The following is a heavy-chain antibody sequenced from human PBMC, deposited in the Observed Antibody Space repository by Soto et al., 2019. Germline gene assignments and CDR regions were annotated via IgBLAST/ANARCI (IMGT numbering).Heavy chain of an antibody. CDR2: MNPNSGNT. J-gene: IGHJ6*02. Sequence: VASVKVSCKASGYTFTSYDTNWVRQATGQGLEWMGWMNPNSGNTGYAQKFQGRVTMTRNTSISTAYMELSSLRSEDTAVYYCARGGSGYHYSYYGMDVWGQGTTVTVSS. CDR1: GYTFTSYD. D-gene: IGHD3-3*01. CDR3: ARGGSGYHYSYYGMDV. V-gene: IGHV1-8*01.